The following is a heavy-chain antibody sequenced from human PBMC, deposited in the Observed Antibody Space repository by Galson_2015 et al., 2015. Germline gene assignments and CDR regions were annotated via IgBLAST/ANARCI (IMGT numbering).Heavy chain of an antibody. Sequence: SLRLSCAASGFTVNSNYMSWVRQAPGEGLEFVSVIYNGDTTYYADSAKGRFTISRDNSKNTLYLQMNSPRAEDTAVYYCARYSDSWYFDLWGRGTLVTVSS. D-gene: IGHD2-15*01. V-gene: IGHV3-53*01. CDR2: IYNGDTT. J-gene: IGHJ2*01. CDR3: ARYSDSWYFDL. CDR1: GFTVNSNY.